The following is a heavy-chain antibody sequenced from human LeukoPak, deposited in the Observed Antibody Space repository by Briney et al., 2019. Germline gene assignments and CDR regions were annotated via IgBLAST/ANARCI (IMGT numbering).Heavy chain of an antibody. V-gene: IGHV3-30*04. CDR3: ARGHRRVPAAPRYDY. CDR2: ISSDVSRQ. J-gene: IGHJ4*02. D-gene: IGHD2-2*01. Sequence: GGSLRLSCAASGFTFSSLAMHWVRQAPGKGLEWVAVISSDVSRQYYADSVKGRFTLSRDNAKNSLYLQMNSLRAEDTAVYYCARGHRRVPAAPRYDYWGQGTLVTVSS. CDR1: GFTFSSLA.